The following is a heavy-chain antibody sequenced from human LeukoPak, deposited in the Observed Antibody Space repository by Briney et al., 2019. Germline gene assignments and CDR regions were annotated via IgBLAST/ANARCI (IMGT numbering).Heavy chain of an antibody. Sequence: SETLSLTCTVSGGSISSYYWGWIRQPPGKGLEWIGYIYYGGSTNYNPSLKSRVTISVDTSKNQFSLKLSSVTAADTAVYYCARGSLGYSGYGDYYYYMDVWGKGTTVTVSS. D-gene: IGHD5-12*01. CDR1: GGSISSYY. CDR3: ARGSLGYSGYGDYYYYMDV. CDR2: IYYGGST. J-gene: IGHJ6*03. V-gene: IGHV4-59*01.